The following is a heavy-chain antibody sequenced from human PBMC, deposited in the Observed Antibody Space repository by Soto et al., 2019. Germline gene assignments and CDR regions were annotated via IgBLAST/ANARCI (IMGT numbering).Heavy chain of an antibody. Sequence: EVQLVESGGGLVQPGRSLRLSCAASGFTFDDYAMHWVRQAPGKGLEWVSGISWNSGSIGYADSVKGRFTISRDNAKNSLYLQMNSLRAEDTALYYCANVVDTDMAAAFDIWGQGTMFTVSS. CDR2: ISWNSGSI. CDR1: GFTFDDYA. V-gene: IGHV3-9*01. CDR3: ANVVDTDMAAAFDI. J-gene: IGHJ3*02. D-gene: IGHD5-18*01.